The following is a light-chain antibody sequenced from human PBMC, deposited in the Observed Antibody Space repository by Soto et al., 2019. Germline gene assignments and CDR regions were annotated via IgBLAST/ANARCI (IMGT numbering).Light chain of an antibody. J-gene: IGLJ1*01. V-gene: IGLV1-44*01. CDR1: SSNIGSNS. Sequence: QSVLTQPPSASGTPGQRVTISCSGSSSNIGSNSVNWYQQLPGTAPQLLIYSDNQRPSGVPDRFSGSKSGTSASLAISGLQSVDEADYYCATWDDSLNGPVFGTGTKLTVL. CDR2: SDN. CDR3: ATWDDSLNGPV.